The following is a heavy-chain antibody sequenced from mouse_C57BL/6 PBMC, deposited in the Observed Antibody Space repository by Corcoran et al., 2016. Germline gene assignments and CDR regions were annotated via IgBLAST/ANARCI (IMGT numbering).Heavy chain of an antibody. CDR1: GYTFTTYG. D-gene: IGHD2-12*01. CDR3: ARSGYYSYFDY. Sequence: QIQLVQSGPELKKPGETVKISCKASGYTFTTYGMSWVKQAPGKGLKWMGWINTYSGVPTYADDFKGRFAFSLETSASTAYLQINNLKNEDTATYFCARSGYYSYFDYWGQGTTLTVSS. J-gene: IGHJ2*01. V-gene: IGHV9-3*01. CDR2: INTYSGVP.